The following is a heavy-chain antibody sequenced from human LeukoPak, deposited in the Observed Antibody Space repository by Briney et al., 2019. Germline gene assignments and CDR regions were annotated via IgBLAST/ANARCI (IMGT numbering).Heavy chain of an antibody. CDR1: GFSLRTSGVC. V-gene: IGHV2-70*11. J-gene: IGHJ5*02. CDR2: IDWDDDK. Sequence: SGPTLVNPTQTLTLTCTFSGFSLRTSGVCVSWICRPQGKALEWLARIDWDDDKYYSTSLRTRLTISKDTSKNQVDLTMTSMDSVDTDTYYCARSHYNSRKFDPWGQGTLVTVSS. D-gene: IGHD1-14*01. CDR3: ARSHYNSRKFDP.